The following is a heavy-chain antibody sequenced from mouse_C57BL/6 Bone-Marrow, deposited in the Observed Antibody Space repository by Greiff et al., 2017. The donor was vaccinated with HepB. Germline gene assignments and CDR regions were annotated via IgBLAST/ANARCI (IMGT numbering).Heavy chain of an antibody. D-gene: IGHD1-1*01. J-gene: IGHJ4*01. CDR2: ISSGSSTI. Sequence: EVKVVESGGGLVKPGGSLKLSCAASGFTFSDYGMHWVRQAPEKGLEWVAYISSGSSTIYYADTVKGRFTISRDNAKNTLFLQMTSLRSEDTAMYYCARKTTVVATRAMDYWGQGTSVTVSS. CDR1: GFTFSDYG. V-gene: IGHV5-17*01. CDR3: ARKTTVVATRAMDY.